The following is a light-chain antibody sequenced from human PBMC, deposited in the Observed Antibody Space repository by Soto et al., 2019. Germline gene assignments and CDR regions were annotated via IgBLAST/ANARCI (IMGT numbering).Light chain of an antibody. CDR3: QQYGRSPPSST. CDR1: QSVSSSY. Sequence: EIVLTQSPGTLSLSPGERATLSCRASQSVSSSYLAWYQQKTGQAPRLLIYGASSRATGIPDRFSGSGSGTDFTLTISRLEPEDFAVYYCQQYGRSPPSSTFGQGTRLEIK. V-gene: IGKV3-20*01. CDR2: GAS. J-gene: IGKJ5*01.